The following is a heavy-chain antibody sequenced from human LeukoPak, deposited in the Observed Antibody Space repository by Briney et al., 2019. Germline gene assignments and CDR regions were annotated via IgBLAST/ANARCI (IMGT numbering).Heavy chain of an antibody. D-gene: IGHD3-10*01. CDR1: GFTFSSYW. CDR2: IKQDGSEK. CDR3: ARETRNSAMVRDYYFDY. V-gene: IGHV3-7*01. Sequence: GGSLRLSCAASGFTFSSYWMRWVRQAPGKGLEWVANIKQDGSEKYYVDSVKGRFTISRDNAKNSLYLQMNSLRAEDTAVYYCARETRNSAMVRDYYFDYWGQGTLVTVSS. J-gene: IGHJ4*02.